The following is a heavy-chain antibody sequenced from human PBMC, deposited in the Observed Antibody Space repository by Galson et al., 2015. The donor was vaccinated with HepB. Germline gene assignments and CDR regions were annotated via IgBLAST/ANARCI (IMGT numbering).Heavy chain of an antibody. V-gene: IGHV4-39*07. CDR2: IYYSGST. CDR1: GGSISSSSYY. D-gene: IGHD1-14*01. Sequence: SETLSLTCTVSGGSISSSSYYWGWIRQPPGKGLEWIGSIYYSGSTYYNPSLKSRVTISVDTSKNQFSLKLSSVTAADTAVYYCASNRGGSLIDYWGQGTLATVSS. J-gene: IGHJ4*02. CDR3: ASNRGGSLIDY.